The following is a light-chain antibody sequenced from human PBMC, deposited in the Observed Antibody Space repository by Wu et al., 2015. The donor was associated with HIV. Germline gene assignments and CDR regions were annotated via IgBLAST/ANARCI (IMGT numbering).Light chain of an antibody. Sequence: EIVLTQSPGTLSLSPGERATLSCRASQSITSNYLAWYQQKPGQAPRLLIYGASSRATGIPDRFSGSGSGTDFTLTISRLEPEDFAVYYCQYYGTSPHWAFGQGTKVE. V-gene: IGKV3-20*01. CDR1: QSITSNY. J-gene: IGKJ1*01. CDR2: GAS. CDR3: QYYGTSPHWA.